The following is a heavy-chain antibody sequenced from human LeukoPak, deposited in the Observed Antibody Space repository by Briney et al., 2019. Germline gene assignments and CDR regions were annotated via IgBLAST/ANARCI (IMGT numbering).Heavy chain of an antibody. CDR3: VVYKYILSWSAFDF. Sequence: GGSLRLSCAISGFTSTTAWMTWVRQAPWKGLEWVADIRQDGSDKYYVDSVKGRFIISRDNAKKSVSLHMNNLRVEDTAVYYCVVYKYILSWSAFDFWGRGTMVTVSS. V-gene: IGHV3-7*01. CDR1: GFTSTTAW. D-gene: IGHD6-13*01. CDR2: IRQDGSDK. J-gene: IGHJ3*01.